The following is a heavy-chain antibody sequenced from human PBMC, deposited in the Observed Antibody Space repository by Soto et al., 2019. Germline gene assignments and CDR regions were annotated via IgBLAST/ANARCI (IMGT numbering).Heavy chain of an antibody. CDR1: GYTFISYD. D-gene: IGHD3-22*01. CDR3: ARDDYYDNSAYDY. J-gene: IGHJ4*02. Sequence: ASVKVSCKASGYTFISYDINWVRQATGQGLEWMGWMNPNSGNTEYAQKFQGRVTMTRNTSIGTAYLELSSLRSEDTAVYCCARDDYYDNSAYDYWGQGTPVTVSS. V-gene: IGHV1-8*01. CDR2: MNPNSGNT.